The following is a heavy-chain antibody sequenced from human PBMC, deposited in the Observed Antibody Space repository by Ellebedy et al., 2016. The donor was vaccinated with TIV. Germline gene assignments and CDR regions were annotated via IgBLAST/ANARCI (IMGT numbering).Heavy chain of an antibody. CDR1: GFTFSDYY. CDR2: ISSSGSTI. J-gene: IGHJ4*02. CDR3: ARSKYSGSCIDC. Sequence: PGGSLRLSCAASGFTFSDYYMSWIRQAPGKGLEWVSYISSSGSTIYYADSVKGRFTISRDNAKNSLYLQMNSLRAGDTAMYYCARSKYSGSCIDCWGQGTLVTVSS. V-gene: IGHV3-11*01. D-gene: IGHD1-26*01.